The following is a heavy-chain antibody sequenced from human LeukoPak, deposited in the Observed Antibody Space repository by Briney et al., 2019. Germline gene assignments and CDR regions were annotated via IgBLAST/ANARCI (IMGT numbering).Heavy chain of an antibody. CDR2: IYSGGST. Sequence: GGSLRLSCAASGFTVSSYYMSWVRQAPGKGLEWVSVIYSGGSTFYADSVKGRFTISRDNSKNTLYLQINSLRAEDTAVYYCAREVPGVNAAFDYWGQGTLVTVSS. V-gene: IGHV3-53*01. CDR1: GFTVSSYY. J-gene: IGHJ4*02. D-gene: IGHD7-27*01. CDR3: AREVPGVNAAFDY.